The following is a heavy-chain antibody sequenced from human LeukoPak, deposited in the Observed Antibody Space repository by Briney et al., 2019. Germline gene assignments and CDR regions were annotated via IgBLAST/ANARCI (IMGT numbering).Heavy chain of an antibody. D-gene: IGHD6-25*01. CDR2: IYYSGST. CDR3: ARGRGAYTSDPLD. CDR1: GDSISNSY. V-gene: IGHV4-59*01. J-gene: IGHJ4*02. Sequence: SETLSLTCTVSGDSISNSYWSWIRQPPGKGLEWIGYIYYSGSTNYSPSLKGRVTISLGTSKNQFSLNLSSVTAADTAVYYCARGRGAYTSDPLDWGQGTLVTVSS.